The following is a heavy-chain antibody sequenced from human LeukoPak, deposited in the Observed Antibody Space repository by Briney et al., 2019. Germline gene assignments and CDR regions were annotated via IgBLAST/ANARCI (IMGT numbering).Heavy chain of an antibody. CDR2: IIPIFGTA. V-gene: IGHV1-69*05. D-gene: IGHD1-7*01. J-gene: IGHJ4*02. CDR3: ARTDLELGDFDY. Sequence: SVKVSCKASGGTFSSYAISWVRQAPGQGLEWMGRIIPIFGTANYAQKFQGRVTITTDESASTAYMELSSLTSEDTAVYYCARTDLELGDFDYWGQGTLVTVSS. CDR1: GGTFSSYA.